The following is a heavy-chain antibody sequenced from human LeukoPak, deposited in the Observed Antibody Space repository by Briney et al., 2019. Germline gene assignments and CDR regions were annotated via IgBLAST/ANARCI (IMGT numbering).Heavy chain of an antibody. CDR2: SYYSGSP. Sequence: SSQPLSLPCTLSGGSISSGDCYWRWILRPPGKGLDRLGYSYYSGSPYYNSSLTSRDPISVDTSKNQFSLMLSSVTATDTAVYYCARGRQGELLEWGQGTLVTVSS. J-gene: IGHJ4*02. D-gene: IGHD1-26*01. CDR3: ARGRQGELLE. CDR1: GGSISSGDCY. V-gene: IGHV4-30-4*08.